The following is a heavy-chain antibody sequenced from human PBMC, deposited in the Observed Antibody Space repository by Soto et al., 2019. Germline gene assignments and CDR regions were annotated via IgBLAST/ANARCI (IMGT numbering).Heavy chain of an antibody. CDR1: GASISTTAYY. D-gene: IGHD3-3*01. V-gene: IGHV4-39*01. CDR3: ASQLNYDFWSGSGYFDH. CDR2: IYYTGST. Sequence: QLQLHESGPGLVKPSETLSLTCTVSGASISTTAYYWGWIRQPPGKGLEWIGSIYYTGSTDYSASLKSRVTISVDTSKNQFSLKVSSVTAADTAIYYCASQLNYDFWSGSGYFDHWGQGTLVTVSS. J-gene: IGHJ4*02.